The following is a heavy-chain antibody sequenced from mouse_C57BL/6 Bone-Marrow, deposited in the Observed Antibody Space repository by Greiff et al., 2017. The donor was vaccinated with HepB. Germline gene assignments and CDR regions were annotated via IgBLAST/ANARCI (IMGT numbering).Heavy chain of an antibody. D-gene: IGHD2-3*01. V-gene: IGHV1-63*01. CDR3: ARGDDGYPFAY. CDR1: GYTFTNYW. Sequence: VQLQQSGAELVRPGTSVKMSCKASGYTFTNYWIGWAKQRPGHGLEWIGDIYPGGGYTNYNEKFKGKATLTADKSSSTAYMQFSSLTSEDSAIYYCARGDDGYPFAYWGQGTLVTVSA. CDR2: IYPGGGYT. J-gene: IGHJ3*01.